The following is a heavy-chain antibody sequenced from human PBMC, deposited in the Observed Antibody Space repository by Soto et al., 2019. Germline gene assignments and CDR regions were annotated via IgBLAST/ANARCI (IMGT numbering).Heavy chain of an antibody. Sequence: SVKVSCRASGGTFSSYAISWVRQAPGQGLEWMGGIIPIFGTANYAQKFQGRVTITADESTSTAYMELSSLRSEDTAVYYCARDLYYYDSSGYYDSWGQGTLVTVSS. CDR1: GGTFSSYA. CDR2: IIPIFGTA. J-gene: IGHJ4*02. V-gene: IGHV1-69*13. CDR3: ARDLYYYDSSGYYDS. D-gene: IGHD3-22*01.